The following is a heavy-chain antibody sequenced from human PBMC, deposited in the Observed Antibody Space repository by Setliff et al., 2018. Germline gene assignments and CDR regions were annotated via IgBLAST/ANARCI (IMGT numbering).Heavy chain of an antibody. CDR1: YYSISSGYY. CDR3: ARVDFTMIQGVLGL. CDR2: VYYSGYT. J-gene: IGHJ1*01. D-gene: IGHD3-10*01. V-gene: IGHV4-38-2*01. Sequence: SETLSLTCAVSYYSISSGYYWGWIRQPPGKGLEWIGSVYYSGYTYYNPSLQSRVTTSVDMSKNQFSMKLTSVTAADTAVYYCARVDFTMIQGVLGLWGQGTLVTVSS.